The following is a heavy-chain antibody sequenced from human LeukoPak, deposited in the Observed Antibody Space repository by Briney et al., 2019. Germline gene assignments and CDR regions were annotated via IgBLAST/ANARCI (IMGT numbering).Heavy chain of an antibody. J-gene: IGHJ4*02. CDR3: AKDAVVGATTFFDY. CDR1: GFTFDDYA. CDR2: ISWNSGSI. D-gene: IGHD1-26*01. Sequence: GGSLRLSCAASGFTFDDYAMHWVRQAPGKGLEWVSGISWNSGSIGYADSVKGRFPISRDNAKNSLYLQMNSLRAEDTALYYCAKDAVVGATTFFDYWGQGTLVTVSS. V-gene: IGHV3-9*01.